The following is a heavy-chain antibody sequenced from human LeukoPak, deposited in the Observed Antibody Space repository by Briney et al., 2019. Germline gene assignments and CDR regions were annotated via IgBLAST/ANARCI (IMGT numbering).Heavy chain of an antibody. Sequence: VASVKVSCKASGYTFTSYGISWVRQAPGQGLEWMGWISAYNGNTNYAQKLQGRVTMTTDTSTSTAYMELRSLRSDDTAAYYCARDLLVGDFWSGYYPYWGQGTLVTVSS. CDR1: GYTFTSYG. CDR3: ARDLLVGDFWSGYYPY. V-gene: IGHV1-18*01. CDR2: ISAYNGNT. D-gene: IGHD3-3*01. J-gene: IGHJ4*02.